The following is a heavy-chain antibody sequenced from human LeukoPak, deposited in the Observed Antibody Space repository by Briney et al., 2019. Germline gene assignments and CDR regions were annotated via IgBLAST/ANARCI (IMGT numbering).Heavy chain of an antibody. CDR2: IYYSGST. D-gene: IGHD5-18*01. CDR1: GGSISSYY. V-gene: IGHV4-59*08. CDR3: ARRAPYSYEGSTLDY. Sequence: PSETLSLTCTVSGGSISSYYWSWIRQPPGKGLEWIGYIYYSGSTNYNPSLKSRVTISVDTSKNQFSLKLSSVTAADTAVYYCARRAPYSYEGSTLDYWGQGTLVTVAS. J-gene: IGHJ4*02.